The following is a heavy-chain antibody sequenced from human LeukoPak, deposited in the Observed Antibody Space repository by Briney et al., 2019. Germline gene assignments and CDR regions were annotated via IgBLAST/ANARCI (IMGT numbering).Heavy chain of an antibody. D-gene: IGHD4-23*01. V-gene: IGHV5-51*01. CDR1: GYTFTNYW. CDR2: IYPGDSDT. Sequence: GESLKISCKASGYTFTNYWITWVRQMPGKGLEWMGIIYPGDSDTRYGPSFKGQVTISADKSITTAYLQWSSLKASDTAMYYCARHGLTVVTEGNFDYWGQGTLVTVSS. CDR3: ARHGLTVVTEGNFDY. J-gene: IGHJ4*02.